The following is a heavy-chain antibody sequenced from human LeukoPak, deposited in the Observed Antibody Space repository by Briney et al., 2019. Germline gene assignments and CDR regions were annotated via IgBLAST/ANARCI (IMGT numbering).Heavy chain of an antibody. D-gene: IGHD4-17*01. CDR3: ARISPVYGDYYFDY. J-gene: IGHJ4*02. CDR2: IDWDDDK. V-gene: IGHV2-70*01. CDR1: GFSLSISGMC. Sequence: SGPALVKPTQTLTLTCTFSGFSLSISGMCVSWIRQPPGKALEWLALIDWDDDKYYSTSLKTRLTISKGTSKNQVVLTMTNMDPVDTATYYCARISPVYGDYYFDYWGQGTLVTVSS.